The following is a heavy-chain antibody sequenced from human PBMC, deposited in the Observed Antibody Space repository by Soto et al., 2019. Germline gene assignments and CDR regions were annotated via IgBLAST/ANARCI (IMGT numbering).Heavy chain of an antibody. V-gene: IGHV4-39*01. D-gene: IGHD3-16*02. J-gene: IGHJ4*02. Sequence: SETLSLTCTVSGGSISSTSHYWGWIRQPPGKELEWIASVYYSGTTYSKPSPESRVTISVDTSKNQFSLKLSSVTAADTAVYYCARHNYDYIWGSYRYFDQWGQGTLVTVSS. CDR2: VYYSGTT. CDR1: GGSISSTSHY. CDR3: ARHNYDYIWGSYRYFDQ.